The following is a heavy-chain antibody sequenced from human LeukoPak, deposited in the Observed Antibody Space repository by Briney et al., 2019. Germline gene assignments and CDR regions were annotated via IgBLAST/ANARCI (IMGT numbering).Heavy chain of an antibody. CDR1: GFTFSSYW. CDR2: IKQDGSEK. J-gene: IGHJ4*02. Sequence: GGSLRLSCAASGFTFSSYWMSWVRQAPGKGLGWVANIKQDGSEKYYVESVKGRFTISRDNAKNSLYLQMNSLRAEDTAVYYCARNPLRELYIDYWGQGTLVTVSS. D-gene: IGHD5/OR15-5a*01. CDR3: ARNPLRELYIDY. V-gene: IGHV3-7*01.